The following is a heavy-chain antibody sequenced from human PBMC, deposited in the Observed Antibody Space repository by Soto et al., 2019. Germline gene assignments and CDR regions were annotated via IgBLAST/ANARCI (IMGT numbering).Heavy chain of an antibody. CDR3: ARATGYSGYDCFDY. J-gene: IGHJ4*02. V-gene: IGHV3-33*01. D-gene: IGHD5-12*01. CDR1: GFTFSSYG. Sequence: GGSLRLSCAASGFTFSSYGMHWVRQAPGKGLEWVAVIWYDGSNKYYADSVKGRFTISRDNSKNTLYLQMNSLRAEDTAVYYCARATGYSGYDCFDYWGQGTLVTVSS. CDR2: IWYDGSNK.